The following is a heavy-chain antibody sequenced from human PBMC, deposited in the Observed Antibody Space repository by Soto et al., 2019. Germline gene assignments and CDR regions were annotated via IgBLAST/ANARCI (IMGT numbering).Heavy chain of an antibody. CDR1: GASVSSSNHY. J-gene: IGHJ6*02. CDR2: VYYSGST. Sequence: NPSETLSLTCTVSGASVSSSNHYWSWVRQPPGKGLEWIGYVYYSGSTNSNPSLKSRVTLSLDTSRSQFSLKLNSVTAADTAVYYCVHLSGSLYHYYGLDVWGQGTTVTVSS. D-gene: IGHD1-26*01. V-gene: IGHV4-61*01. CDR3: VHLSGSLYHYYGLDV.